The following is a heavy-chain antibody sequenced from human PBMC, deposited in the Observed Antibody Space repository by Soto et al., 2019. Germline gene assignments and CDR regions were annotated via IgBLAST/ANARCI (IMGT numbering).Heavy chain of an antibody. CDR3: ARGASVDWCEEYDY. CDR2: ISYDGSNK. CDR1: GFTFSSYA. D-gene: IGHD2-21*01. Sequence: GGSLRLSCAASGFTFSSYAMHWVRQAPGKGLEWVAVISYDGSNKYYADSVKGRFTISRDNSKNTLYLQMNSLRAEDTAVYYCARGASVDWCEEYDYWGQGTLVTVSS. J-gene: IGHJ4*02. V-gene: IGHV3-30-3*01.